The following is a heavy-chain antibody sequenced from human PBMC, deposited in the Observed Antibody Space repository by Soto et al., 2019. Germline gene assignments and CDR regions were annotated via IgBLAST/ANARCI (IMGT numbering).Heavy chain of an antibody. J-gene: IGHJ6*02. V-gene: IGHV5-51*01. CDR3: ARQEGDTVLFYYGMDV. CDR1: GYNFTNYW. Sequence: PGESLKISCKGSGYNFTNYWIAWVRQMPGKGLEWMGIIYPGDSDTRYSPSFQGQVTISADKSISAAYLQWRSLKASDTAMYYCARQEGDTVLFYYGMDVWGQGTTVTVSS. CDR2: IYPGDSDT. D-gene: IGHD4-17*01.